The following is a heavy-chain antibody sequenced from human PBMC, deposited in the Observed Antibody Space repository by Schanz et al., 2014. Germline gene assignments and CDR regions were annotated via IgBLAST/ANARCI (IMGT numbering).Heavy chain of an antibody. CDR2: IKQDGIEK. J-gene: IGHJ4*02. Sequence: EVQLVESGGGLVQPGGSLRLSCAASGFTVSTTYMSWLRQAPGKGLEWVANIKQDGIEKYYVDSVKGRFTISRDNAKNSLYLQMNSLTADDTAVYYCARDKGGYYPFDYWGRGTLVTVSS. V-gene: IGHV3-7*01. D-gene: IGHD3-3*01. CDR1: GFTVSTTY. CDR3: ARDKGGYYPFDY.